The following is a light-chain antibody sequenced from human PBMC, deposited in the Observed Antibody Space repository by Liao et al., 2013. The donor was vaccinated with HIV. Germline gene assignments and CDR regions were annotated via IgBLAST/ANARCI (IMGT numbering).Light chain of an antibody. CDR2: YDS. J-gene: IGLJ2*01. CDR3: QVWDSNGQV. CDR1: SIGSKS. V-gene: IGLV3-21*01. Sequence: SYELTQSPSVSVAPGKTATISCGGDSIGSKSVHWYQQRPGQAPVLVMSYDSDRPSGIPERFSGSNSGNTATLTISRVEAGDEADYYCQVWDSNGQVFGGGAKLTVL.